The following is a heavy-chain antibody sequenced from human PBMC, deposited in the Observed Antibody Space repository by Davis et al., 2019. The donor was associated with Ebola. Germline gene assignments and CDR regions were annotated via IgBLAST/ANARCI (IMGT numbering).Heavy chain of an antibody. D-gene: IGHD2-15*01. CDR2: IRSKANSYAT. CDR1: GFTFSGSA. CDR3: ARDQVEDGEVVAATHYFDY. Sequence: GGSLRLSCAASGFTFSGSAMHWVRQASGKGLEWVGRIRSKANSYATAYAASVKGRFTISRDDSKNTAYLQMNSLRAEDTAVYYCARDQVEDGEVVAATHYFDYWGQGTLVTVSS. V-gene: IGHV3-73*01. J-gene: IGHJ4*02.